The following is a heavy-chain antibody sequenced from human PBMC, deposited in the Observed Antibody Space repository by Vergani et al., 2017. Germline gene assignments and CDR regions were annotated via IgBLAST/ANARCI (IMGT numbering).Heavy chain of an antibody. CDR2: ISDSGGST. Sequence: EVQLLESGGGLVQPGGSLRLSCTASGFTFSSYAMSWVRQAPGKGLEWVAAISDSGGSTYYADSVEGRFTISRDNSKNTLYLQMNSLRAEDTAVYYCAKDRYDFWSGFVGHLGAWFDPWGQGTLVTVSS. CDR3: AKDRYDFWSGFVGHLGAWFDP. V-gene: IGHV3-23*01. J-gene: IGHJ5*02. D-gene: IGHD3-3*01. CDR1: GFTFSSYA.